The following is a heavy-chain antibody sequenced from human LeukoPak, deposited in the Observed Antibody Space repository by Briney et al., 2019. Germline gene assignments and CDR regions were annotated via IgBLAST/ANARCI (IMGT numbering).Heavy chain of an antibody. J-gene: IGHJ4*02. V-gene: IGHV1-2*02. D-gene: IGHD4-23*01. Sequence: ASVKVSCEASGFTFTGYDIPWWRQAPGQGLEWMGWVNPNSGGTNYAQMFQGRVTMTRDTSINTAYMELSGLRSDDTAVYYCARDSNGGHWSLGYWGQGTLVTVSS. CDR2: VNPNSGGT. CDR3: ARDSNGGHWSLGY. CDR1: GFTFTGYD.